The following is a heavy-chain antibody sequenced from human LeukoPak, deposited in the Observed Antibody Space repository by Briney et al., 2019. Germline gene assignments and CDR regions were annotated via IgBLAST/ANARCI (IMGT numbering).Heavy chain of an antibody. CDR3: VLRGAAVYYYYMDV. CDR1: GGTFSSYA. J-gene: IGHJ6*03. CDR2: IIPIFGTA. Sequence: SVKVSCKASGGTFSSYAISWVRQAPGQGLEWMGGIIPIFGTANYAQKFQGRVTITADESTSTAYMELSSLRSEDTAVYYCVLRGAAVYYYYMDVWGKGTTVTISS. V-gene: IGHV1-69*13.